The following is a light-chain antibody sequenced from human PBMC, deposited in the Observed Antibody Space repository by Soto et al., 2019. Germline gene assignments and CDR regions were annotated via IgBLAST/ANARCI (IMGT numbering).Light chain of an antibody. Sequence: QSALTQPRSVSGSPGQSVTISCTGTSSDVGGYNYVSWYQQHPGNAPKLMIYDVSKRPSGVPDRFSGSKSGNTASLTISGLQAEDEADYYCCSYGGSYTWVFGTGTKLTVL. CDR3: CSYGGSYTWV. V-gene: IGLV2-11*01. CDR2: DVS. J-gene: IGLJ1*01. CDR1: SSDVGGYNY.